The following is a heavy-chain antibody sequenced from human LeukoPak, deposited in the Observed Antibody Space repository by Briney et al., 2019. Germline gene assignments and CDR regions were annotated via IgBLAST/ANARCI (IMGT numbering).Heavy chain of an antibody. V-gene: IGHV3-21*01. CDR1: GFTFSSYS. CDR2: ISSSSSYI. Sequence: EPGGSLRLSCAASGFTFSSYSMNWVRQAPGKGLEWVSSISSSSSYIYYADSVKGRFTISRDNAKNSLYLQMNSLRAEDTAVYYCASPNLSLRYCSSTSCYIDYWGQGTLVTVSS. D-gene: IGHD2-2*02. J-gene: IGHJ4*02. CDR3: ASPNLSLRYCSSTSCYIDY.